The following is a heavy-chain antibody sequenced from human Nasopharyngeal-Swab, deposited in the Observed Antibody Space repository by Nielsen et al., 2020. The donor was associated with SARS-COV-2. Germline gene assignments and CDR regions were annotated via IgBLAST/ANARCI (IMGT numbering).Heavy chain of an antibody. CDR1: GFTFSKYA. V-gene: IGHV3-30*04. J-gene: IGHJ6*02. CDR2: ISDDGNNK. Sequence: GESLKISCIASGFTFSKYAVHWVRQAPGKGLEWVALISDDGNNKYYADSVKGRFTISRDNAKNSLYLQMNSLRAEDTAVYYCARDGLDYDFWSAYFMDVWGQGTTVTVSS. D-gene: IGHD3-3*01. CDR3: ARDGLDYDFWSAYFMDV.